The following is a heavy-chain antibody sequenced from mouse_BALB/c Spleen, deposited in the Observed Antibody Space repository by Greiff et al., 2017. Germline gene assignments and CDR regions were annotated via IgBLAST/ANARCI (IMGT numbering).Heavy chain of an antibody. CDR2: ISYDGSN. Sequence: EVKLMESGPGLVKPSQSLSLTCSVTGYSITSGYYWNWIRQFPGNKLEWMGYISYDGSNNYNPSLKNRISITRDTSKNQFFLKLNSVTTEDTATYYCARDWDYGYAMDYWGQGTSVTVSS. CDR3: ARDWDYGYAMDY. V-gene: IGHV3-6*02. J-gene: IGHJ4*01. D-gene: IGHD2-4*01. CDR1: GYSITSGYY.